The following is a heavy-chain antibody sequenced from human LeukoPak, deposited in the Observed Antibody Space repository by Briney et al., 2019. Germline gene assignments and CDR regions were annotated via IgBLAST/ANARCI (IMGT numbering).Heavy chain of an antibody. Sequence: SETLSLTCAVYGGSFSGYYWSWIRQPPGKGLEWIGEINHSGSTNYNPSLKSRVTISVDTSKKQSSLKLSSVTAADTAVYYCVTYYFDSSGPKKNYWGQGTLVTVSS. CDR2: INHSGST. D-gene: IGHD3-22*01. CDR1: GGSFSGYY. V-gene: IGHV4-34*01. J-gene: IGHJ4*02. CDR3: VTYYFDSSGPKKNY.